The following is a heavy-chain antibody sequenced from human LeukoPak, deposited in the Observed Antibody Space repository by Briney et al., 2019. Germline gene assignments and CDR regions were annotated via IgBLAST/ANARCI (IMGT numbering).Heavy chain of an antibody. Sequence: SETLSLTCTVSGGSISSYYRSWLRQPPGKGLEWIGYIYYSGSTNYNPSLKSRVTISVDTSKNQFSLKLSSVTAADTAVYYCARVRQLVRGRYYYYYMDVWGKGTTVTVSS. V-gene: IGHV4-59*01. CDR2: IYYSGST. CDR3: ARVRQLVRGRYYYYYMDV. CDR1: GGSISSYY. J-gene: IGHJ6*03. D-gene: IGHD6-6*01.